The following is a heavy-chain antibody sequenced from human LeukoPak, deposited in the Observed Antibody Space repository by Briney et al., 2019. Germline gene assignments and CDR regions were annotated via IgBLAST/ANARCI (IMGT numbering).Heavy chain of an antibody. CDR3: ATLTSGSYYNVLYFQH. V-gene: IGHV1-24*01. J-gene: IGHJ1*01. D-gene: IGHD3-10*01. Sequence: ASVKVSCKVSGYTLTELSMHWVRQAPGKGLEWMGGFDPEDGETIYAQKFQGRVTMTEDTSTDTAYMELGSLRSEDTAVYYCATLTSGSYYNVLYFQHWGQGTLVTVSS. CDR2: FDPEDGET. CDR1: GYTLTELS.